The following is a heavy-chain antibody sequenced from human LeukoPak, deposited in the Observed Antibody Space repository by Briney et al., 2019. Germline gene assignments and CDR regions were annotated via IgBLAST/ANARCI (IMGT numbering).Heavy chain of an antibody. D-gene: IGHD3-10*01. CDR3: AKPMGRGGDWFDP. CDR1: GFTFSSYS. Sequence: GGSLRLSCAASGFTFSSYSMNWVRQAPGKGLEWVSSISSSSSYIYYADSVKGRFTISRDNAKNSLYLQMNSLRAEDTAVYYCAKPMGRGGDWFDPWGQGTLVTVSS. J-gene: IGHJ5*02. V-gene: IGHV3-21*04. CDR2: ISSSSSYI.